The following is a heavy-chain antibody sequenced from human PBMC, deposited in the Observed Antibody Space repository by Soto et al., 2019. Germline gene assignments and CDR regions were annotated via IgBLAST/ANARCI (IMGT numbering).Heavy chain of an antibody. V-gene: IGHV3-74*01. J-gene: IGHJ6*02. CDR2: INTDGSTT. CDR1: GFTFSNYW. D-gene: IGHD2-15*01. CDR3: ARGIRNYYGMDV. Sequence: VQLVESGGGLVQPGGSLRLSCVASGFTFSNYWMHWVRQAPGKGLVWVSRINTDGSTTAFADSVKGRLTLSRDNAKNTVYLQLNSLRGEDTAVYYCARGIRNYYGMDVWGQGTTVTVSS.